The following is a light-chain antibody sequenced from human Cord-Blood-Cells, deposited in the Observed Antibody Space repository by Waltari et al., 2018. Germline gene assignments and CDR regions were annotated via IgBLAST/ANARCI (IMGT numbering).Light chain of an antibody. CDR3: QQYGSSLYS. Sequence: EIVLTQSPGTLSLSPGERATLSCRASQSVSSSYLAWYQQKPGQAPRLLIYGASSRATGIPDRFSSSGSGTDFTLTSSRLEPEDFAVYYCQQYGSSLYSFGQGTKLEIK. V-gene: IGKV3-20*01. CDR2: GAS. J-gene: IGKJ2*03. CDR1: QSVSSSY.